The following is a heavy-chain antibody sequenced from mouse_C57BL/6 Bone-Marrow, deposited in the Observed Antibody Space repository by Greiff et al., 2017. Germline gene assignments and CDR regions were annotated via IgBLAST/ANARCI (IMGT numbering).Heavy chain of an antibody. V-gene: IGHV1-53*01. D-gene: IGHD1-1*01. CDR1: GYTFTSYW. CDR2: INPSNGGT. CDR3: ARRGVYYYGSSYNYYFDY. J-gene: IGHJ2*01. Sequence: VKLQQSGTELVKPGASVKLSCKASGYTFTSYWMHWVKQRPGQGLEWIGNINPSNGGTNYNEKFKSKATLTVDKSSSTAYMQLSSLTSEDSAVYYCARRGVYYYGSSYNYYFDYWGQGTTLTVSS.